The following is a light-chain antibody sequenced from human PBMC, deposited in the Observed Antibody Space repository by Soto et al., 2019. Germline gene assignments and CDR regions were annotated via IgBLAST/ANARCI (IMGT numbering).Light chain of an antibody. V-gene: IGKV1-33*01. CDR3: QQYDNLPLS. J-gene: IGKJ4*01. Sequence: DIQMTQSPSSLSASVGDRVTITCQASQDISEYLNWYQQKPGKAPNLLIHDASNLETGVPSRFSGSGSGTHFTFTISSLQPEDFATYYCQQYDNLPLSFGGGTMVEIK. CDR2: DAS. CDR1: QDISEY.